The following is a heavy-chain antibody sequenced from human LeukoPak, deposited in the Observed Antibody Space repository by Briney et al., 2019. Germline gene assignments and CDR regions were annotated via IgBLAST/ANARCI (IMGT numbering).Heavy chain of an antibody. CDR1: AFTVSTYG. Sequence: GGCLRLSCAASAFTVSTYGIDWVRQAPDKGLEWVALMSDDGTNKYYAASVKGRFTISRDNSKNTLYLQMNSLRPEDTAVYYCATATSLATSDHWGQGTLVTVSS. J-gene: IGHJ4*02. D-gene: IGHD5-12*01. V-gene: IGHV3-30*03. CDR3: ATATSLATSDH. CDR2: MSDDGTNK.